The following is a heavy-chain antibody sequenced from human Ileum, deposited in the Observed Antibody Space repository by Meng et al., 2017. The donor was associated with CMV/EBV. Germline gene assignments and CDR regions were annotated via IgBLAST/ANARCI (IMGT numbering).Heavy chain of an antibody. V-gene: IGHV1-2*02. J-gene: IGHJ6*02. CDR1: GYTFSGYY. D-gene: IGHD6-19*01. CDR3: ARGSGWYDYYYGMDV. Sequence: ASVKVSCKASGYTFSGYYIHWVRQAPGQGLEWMGWTNPNSGGTDYSQKFQGRVTMTRDTSISTYYMELSRLTSDDTAVYYCARGSGWYDYYYGMDVWGQGTTVTVSS. CDR2: TNPNSGGT.